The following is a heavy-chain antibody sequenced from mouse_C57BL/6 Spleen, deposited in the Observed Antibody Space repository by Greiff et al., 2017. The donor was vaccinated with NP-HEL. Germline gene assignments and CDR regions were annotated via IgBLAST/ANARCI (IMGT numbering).Heavy chain of an antibody. J-gene: IGHJ2*01. Sequence: VQLQQPGAELVKPGASVKLSCKASGYTFTSYWMQWVKQRPGQGLEWIGEIDPSDSYTNYNQKFKGKATLTVDTSSGPAYMQLRSLTSEDSAVYYCARWGEVSSYGSYFDDWGQGTTLTVSS. CDR3: ARWGEVSSYGSYFDD. CDR2: IDPSDSYT. V-gene: IGHV1-50*01. CDR1: GYTFTSYW. D-gene: IGHD1-1*01.